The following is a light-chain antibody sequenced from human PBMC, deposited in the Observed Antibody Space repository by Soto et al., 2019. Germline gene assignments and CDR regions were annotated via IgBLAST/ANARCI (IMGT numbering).Light chain of an antibody. J-gene: IGLJ2*01. V-gene: IGLV6-57*01. Sequence: NFMLSQPHSVSESPGKTVTISCTRSSGSIASNYVQWYQQRPGSSPTTVIYEDNQRPSGVPDRFSGSIDRSSNSASLTISGLKTEDEADYYCKSYDSSIYEEFGGGTKLTVL. CDR1: SGSIASNY. CDR3: KSYDSSIYEE. CDR2: EDN.